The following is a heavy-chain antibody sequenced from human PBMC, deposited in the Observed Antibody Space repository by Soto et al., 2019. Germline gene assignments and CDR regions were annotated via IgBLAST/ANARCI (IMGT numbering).Heavy chain of an antibody. CDR3: ARDHPHSYGVYYFDY. J-gene: IGHJ4*02. D-gene: IGHD5-18*01. CDR1: GGSISNYY. V-gene: IGHV4-59*01. Sequence: SSETLSLTXTVSGGSISNYYWNWIRQSPGKGLEWIGYIYSSGSTHYNPSLQNRVTISIDTSKNQVSLKVNSVTAADTAVYYCARDHPHSYGVYYFDYWGQGTPVTVSS. CDR2: IYSSGST.